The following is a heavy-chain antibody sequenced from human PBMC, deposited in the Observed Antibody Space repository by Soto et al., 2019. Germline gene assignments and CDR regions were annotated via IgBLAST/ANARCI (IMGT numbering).Heavy chain of an antibody. D-gene: IGHD3-22*01. CDR1: GGSISSSSYY. CDR2: IYYSGST. CDR3: ATNDPMIGVNWFDP. V-gene: IGHV4-39*01. Sequence: QLQLQESGPGLVKPSETLSLTCTVSGGSISSSSYYWGWIRQPPGKGLEWIGSIYYSGSTYYNPSLKSRVTISVDTSKNQFSLKLSSVTAADTAVYYCATNDPMIGVNWFDPWGQGTLVTVSS. J-gene: IGHJ5*02.